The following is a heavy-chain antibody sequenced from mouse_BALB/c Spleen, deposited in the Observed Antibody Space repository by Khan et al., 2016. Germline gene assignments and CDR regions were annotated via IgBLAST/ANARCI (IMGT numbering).Heavy chain of an antibody. CDR1: GYTFSNYW. CDR2: IYPGDGDT. V-gene: IGHV1-87*01. Sequence: QVQLQRSGAELARPGASVKLSCKASGYTFSNYWMQWVKQRPGQGLEWVGAIYPGDGDTRYTQKFKGKATLTADKSSSTAYMQLSSLASEDSADYYCARGYFGSNYFDYWGQGTTLTVSS. J-gene: IGHJ2*01. CDR3: ARGYFGSNYFDY. D-gene: IGHD1-1*01.